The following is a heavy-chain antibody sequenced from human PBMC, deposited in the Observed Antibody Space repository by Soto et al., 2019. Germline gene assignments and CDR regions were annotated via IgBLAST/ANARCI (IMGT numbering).Heavy chain of an antibody. V-gene: IGHV3-30*18. D-gene: IGHD3-22*01. CDR1: GFTFSSYG. CDR3: AKDRWQVYPENYYDSSEIFDY. J-gene: IGHJ4*02. CDR2: ISYDGSNK. Sequence: PGGSLRLSCAASGFTFSSYGMHCVRQAPGKGLEWVAVISYDGSNKYYADSVKGRFTISRDNSKNTLYLQMNSLRAEDTAVYYCAKDRWQVYPENYYDSSEIFDYWGQGTLVTVSS.